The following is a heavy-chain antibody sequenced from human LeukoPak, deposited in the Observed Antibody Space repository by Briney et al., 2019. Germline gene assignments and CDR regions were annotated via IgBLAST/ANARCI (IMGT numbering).Heavy chain of an antibody. CDR1: GFTFSSYG. D-gene: IGHD5-18*01. CDR2: ISGSGFST. Sequence: GGSLRLSCAASGFTFSSYGLSWVRQAPGKGLEWVSGISGSGFSTYSADSVKGRFTISRDNSKNTLYLQMNSLRAEDTAVYYCANDLGWIQLNLGRGQGTLVTVSS. J-gene: IGHJ4*02. V-gene: IGHV3-23*01. CDR3: ANDLGWIQLNLG.